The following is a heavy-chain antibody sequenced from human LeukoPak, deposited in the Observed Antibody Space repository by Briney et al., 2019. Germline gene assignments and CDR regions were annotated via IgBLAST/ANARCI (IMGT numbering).Heavy chain of an antibody. CDR2: ISSSGSTI. Sequence: PGGSLRLSCAASGFTFSSYEMNWVRQAPGKGLEWVSYISSSGSTIYYADSVKGRFTISRDNAKNSLYLQMNSLRAEDTAVYYCARVDYYYGSGSYFHLFDYWGQGTLVTVSS. D-gene: IGHD3-10*01. CDR1: GFTFSSYE. V-gene: IGHV3-48*03. J-gene: IGHJ4*02. CDR3: ARVDYYYGSGSYFHLFDY.